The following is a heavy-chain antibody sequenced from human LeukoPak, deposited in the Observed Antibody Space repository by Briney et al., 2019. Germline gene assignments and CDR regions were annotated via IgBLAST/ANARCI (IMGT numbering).Heavy chain of an antibody. CDR1: GGTFSSYA. D-gene: IGHD3-22*01. CDR3: ARDRPYDSSGYYLHDAFDI. J-gene: IGHJ3*02. Sequence: GASVKVSYKASGGTFSSYAISWVRQAPGQGLEWMGRIIPILGIANYAQKFQGRVTITADKSTSTAYMELSSLRSEDTAVYYCARDRPYDSSGYYLHDAFDIWGQGTMVTVSS. V-gene: IGHV1-69*04. CDR2: IIPILGIA.